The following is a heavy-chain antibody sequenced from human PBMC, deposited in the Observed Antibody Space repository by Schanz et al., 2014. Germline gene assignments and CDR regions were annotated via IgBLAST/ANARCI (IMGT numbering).Heavy chain of an antibody. Sequence: QVQLVQSGGEVKKPGASATVSCKASGYTFNNHGISWVRQAPGQGLEWMGWISVYHGHTKYAEKVHGRVTMTTDTSTSTAYMELRSLISDDTAVYYCVRDAGWAFGDYHGMDVWGQGTSVTVSS. CDR3: VRDAGWAFGDYHGMDV. J-gene: IGHJ6*02. CDR1: GYTFNNHG. V-gene: IGHV1-18*01. CDR2: ISVYHGHT. D-gene: IGHD3-10*01.